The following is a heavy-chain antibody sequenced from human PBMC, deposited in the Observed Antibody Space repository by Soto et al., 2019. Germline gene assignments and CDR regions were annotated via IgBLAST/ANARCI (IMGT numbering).Heavy chain of an antibody. Sequence: SETLSFTCAVYVGSFSGYYWSLIRQPPGKGLECIGEINHSGSTNYNPSLKSRVTISVDTSKNQFSLKLSSVTAADTAVYYCARAAAANFEDWGQGTMVTFSS. CDR2: INHSGST. CDR3: ARAAAANFED. CDR1: VGSFSGYY. D-gene: IGHD6-13*01. V-gene: IGHV4-34*01. J-gene: IGHJ4*02.